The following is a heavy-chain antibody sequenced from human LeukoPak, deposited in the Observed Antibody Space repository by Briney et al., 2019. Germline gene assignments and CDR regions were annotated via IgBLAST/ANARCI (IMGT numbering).Heavy chain of an antibody. J-gene: IGHJ6*02. Sequence: GGSLRLSCAASGFTFSSYSMNWVRQAPGKGLEWVSSISSSSSYIYYADSVKGRFTISRDNAKNSLYLQMNSQRAEDTAVYYCAREGVVVVAAICYYYGMDVWGQGTTVTVSS. V-gene: IGHV3-21*01. CDR1: GFTFSSYS. CDR2: ISSSSSYI. CDR3: AREGVVVVAAICYYYGMDV. D-gene: IGHD2-15*01.